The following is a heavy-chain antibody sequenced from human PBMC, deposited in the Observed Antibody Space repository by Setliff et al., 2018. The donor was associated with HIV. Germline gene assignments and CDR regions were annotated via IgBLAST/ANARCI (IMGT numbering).Heavy chain of an antibody. D-gene: IGHD6-13*01. V-gene: IGHV4-39*07. CDR3: ARDGGSSWPFDY. CDR2: VYYTGST. Sequence: SETLSLTCSVSGGSVSNSSYYWGWIRQPPGKGLEWIGNVYYTGSTYYNPSLKSRVTMSVDTSKNQFSLKLTSLTAADTAMYYCARDGGSSWPFDYWGQGTLVTVSS. CDR1: GGSVSNSSYY. J-gene: IGHJ4*02.